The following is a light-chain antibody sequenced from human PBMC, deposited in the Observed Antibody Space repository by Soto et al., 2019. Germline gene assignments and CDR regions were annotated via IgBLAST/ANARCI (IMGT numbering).Light chain of an antibody. Sequence: VVFTQSPATLSSSPGERATLSCRASQSVSTYLAWYQQKPGQAPRLLIYDASNRATGIPARFSGSGSATDFTLTISSLEPEDFAVYYCQQYGSSSITFGQGTRLEIK. J-gene: IGKJ5*01. V-gene: IGKV3-11*01. CDR2: DAS. CDR3: QQYGSSSIT. CDR1: QSVSTY.